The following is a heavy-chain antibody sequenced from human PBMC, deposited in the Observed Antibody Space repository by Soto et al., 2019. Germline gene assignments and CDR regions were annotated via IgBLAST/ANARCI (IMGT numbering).Heavy chain of an antibody. CDR2: IYHSGTT. Sequence: TLSLTCTVSGGSISDYYWSWIRQPPGKGLEWVGHIYHSGTTNYNPSLKSRVTMSVDTSKKQFSLRLSSVTAADTAVYYCARVVGAIDYWGQGTLVTVSS. D-gene: IGHD1-26*01. CDR1: GGSISDYY. V-gene: IGHV4-59*01. J-gene: IGHJ4*02. CDR3: ARVVGAIDY.